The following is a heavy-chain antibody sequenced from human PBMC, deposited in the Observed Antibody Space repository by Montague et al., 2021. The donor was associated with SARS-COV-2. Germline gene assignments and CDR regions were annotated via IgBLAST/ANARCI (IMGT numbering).Heavy chain of an antibody. CDR2: ISSSSSYI. Sequence: SLRLSCAASGFTFSSYRMNWVRQAPGKGLEWVSSISSSSSYIYYADSXXGRFTISRDNAKNSLYLQMNSLRAEDTAVYYCARGPYSSDQLFHYYYGMDVWGQGTTVTVSS. CDR3: ARGPYSSDQLFHYYYGMDV. CDR1: GFTFSSYR. V-gene: IGHV3-21*01. J-gene: IGHJ6*02. D-gene: IGHD6-19*01.